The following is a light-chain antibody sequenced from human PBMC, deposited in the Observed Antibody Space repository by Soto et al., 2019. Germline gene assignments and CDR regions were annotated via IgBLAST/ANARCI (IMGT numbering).Light chain of an antibody. Sequence: QSALTQPPSASGSPGQSVSISCTGTSSDVGGNNYVSWYQQHPGKAPKLMIYAVSKRPSGVPDGFSGSKSGNTAALTVSGLQAEDEADYYCSSYAGSNNVFGTGTKLTVL. CDR1: SSDVGGNNY. CDR2: AVS. CDR3: SSYAGSNNV. J-gene: IGLJ1*01. V-gene: IGLV2-8*01.